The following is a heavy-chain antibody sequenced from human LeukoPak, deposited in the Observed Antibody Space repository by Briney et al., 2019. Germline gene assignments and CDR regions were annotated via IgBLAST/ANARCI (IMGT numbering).Heavy chain of an antibody. CDR3: AKDAGEGYFDY. CDR2: ISYDGSNK. Sequence: GGSLRLSCAASGFTFSSYGMHWVRQAPGKGLEWVAVISYDGSNKYYADSVKGRFTISRDNSKNTLYLQMNSLRAEDTPVYYCAKDAGEGYFDYWGQGTLVTVSS. V-gene: IGHV3-30*18. J-gene: IGHJ4*02. D-gene: IGHD3-16*01. CDR1: GFTFSSYG.